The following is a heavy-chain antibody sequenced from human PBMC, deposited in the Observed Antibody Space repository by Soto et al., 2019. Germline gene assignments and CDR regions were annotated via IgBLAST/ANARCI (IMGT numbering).Heavy chain of an antibody. CDR2: INPNSGGT. D-gene: IGHD6-19*01. CDR1: GYTFTGYY. V-gene: IGHV1-2*04. CDR3: ARDWGIAVAGTGYFDL. Sequence: ASVKVSCKASGYTFTGYYMHWVRQAPGQGLEWMGWINPNSGGTNYAQKFQGWVTMTRDTSISTAYMELSRLRSDDTAVYYCARDWGIAVAGTGYFDLWGRGTLVTVSS. J-gene: IGHJ2*01.